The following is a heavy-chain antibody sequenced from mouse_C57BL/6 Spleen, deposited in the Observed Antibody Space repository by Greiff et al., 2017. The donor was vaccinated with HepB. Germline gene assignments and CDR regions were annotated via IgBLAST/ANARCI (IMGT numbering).Heavy chain of an antibody. V-gene: IGHV1-53*01. CDR3: ARSGGYYGDWYFDV. CDR2: INPSNGGT. J-gene: IGHJ1*03. Sequence: QVQLKQPGTELVKPGASVKLSCKASGYTFTSYWMHWVKQRPGQGLEWIGNINPSNGGTNYNEKFKSKATLTVDKSSSTAYMQLSSLTSEDSAVYYCARSGGYYGDWYFDVWGTGTTVTVSS. CDR1: GYTFTSYW. D-gene: IGHD1-2*01.